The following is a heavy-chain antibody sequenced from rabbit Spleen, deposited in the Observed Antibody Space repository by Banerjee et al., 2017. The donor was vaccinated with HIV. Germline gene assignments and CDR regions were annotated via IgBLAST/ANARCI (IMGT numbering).Heavy chain of an antibody. CDR2: IYPGFDIT. CDR3: VREVAAKFGL. J-gene: IGHJ4*01. V-gene: IGHV1S47*01. Sequence: QEQLVESGGGLVQPGGSLKLSCKASGFDFSSYGVSWVRQAPGKGLEWIGYIYPGFDITNYANSVKGRFTISSHNAQNTLFLQLNSLTAADTATYFCVREVAAKFGLWGQGTLVTVS. D-gene: IGHD4-1*01. CDR1: GFDFSSYG.